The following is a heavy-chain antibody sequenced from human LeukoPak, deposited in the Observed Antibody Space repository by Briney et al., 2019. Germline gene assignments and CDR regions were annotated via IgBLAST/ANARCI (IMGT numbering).Heavy chain of an antibody. D-gene: IGHD4-17*01. V-gene: IGHV3-23*01. Sequence: GGSLRLSCAASGFTFSSYAMRWVRQAPGKGLEWVSSISGSGDATYYADSVKGRFTISRDNSKNTLYLQMNSLRAEDTAVYYCARGAYGDYRNYYYYGMDVWGQGTTVTVSS. CDR2: ISGSGDAT. CDR3: ARGAYGDYRNYYYYGMDV. J-gene: IGHJ6*02. CDR1: GFTFSSYA.